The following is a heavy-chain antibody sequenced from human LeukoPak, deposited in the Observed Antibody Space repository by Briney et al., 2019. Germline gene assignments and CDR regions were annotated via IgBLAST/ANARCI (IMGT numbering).Heavy chain of an antibody. CDR2: ISGSGGST. CDR3: AKWLSRIYFDY. D-gene: IGHD3-16*02. V-gene: IGHV3-23*01. CDR1: GFTFNSQA. Sequence: GSLKLFCSASGFTFNSQALGRVRQAPGKGLEWVSAISGSGGSTYYADSVKGRFTISRDNSKNTLYLQMNSLRAEDTAVYYCAKWLSRIYFDYWGQGTLVTVSS. J-gene: IGHJ4*02.